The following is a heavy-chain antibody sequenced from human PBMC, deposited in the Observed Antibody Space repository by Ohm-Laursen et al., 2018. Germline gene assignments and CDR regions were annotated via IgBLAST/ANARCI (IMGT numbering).Heavy chain of an antibody. Sequence: SLRLSCTASGFIFHNYAMSWVRQAPGKGLEWVSSISSSGTMYADSVRGRFTISRDTSKNTLYLQMNSLRAEDTAVYFCAKSFRFYDSSGYYHFDYWGQGTLVTVSS. CDR3: AKSFRFYDSSGYYHFDY. J-gene: IGHJ4*02. CDR2: ISSSGTM. CDR1: GFIFHNYA. D-gene: IGHD3-22*01. V-gene: IGHV3-23*01.